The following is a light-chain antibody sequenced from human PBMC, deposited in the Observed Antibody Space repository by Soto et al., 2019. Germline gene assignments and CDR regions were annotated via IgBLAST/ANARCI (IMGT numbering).Light chain of an antibody. CDR2: RNN. V-gene: IGLV1-47*01. CDR1: SSNIGSNY. J-gene: IGLJ2*01. CDR3: EAWDDSLSAVV. Sequence: QSVLTQPPSASGTPGQRVTISCAGSSSNIGSNYVYWYQQLPGTAPKLLIYRNNQRPSGVPERFSGSKSGTSASLAISGLRSEDEAHYYCEAWDDSLSAVVFGGWTKLTVL.